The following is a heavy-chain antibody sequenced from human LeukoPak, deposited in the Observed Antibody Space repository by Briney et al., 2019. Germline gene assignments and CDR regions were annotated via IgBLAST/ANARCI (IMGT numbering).Heavy chain of an antibody. CDR1: GFTFSSYG. Sequence: TGGSLRLSCAASGFTFSSYGMHWVRQAPGKGLEWVAVISYDGSNKYYADSVKGRFTISRDNSKNTLYLQMNSLRAEDTAVYYCAKDGAWFGELCGDYWGQGTLVTVSS. CDR3: AKDGAWFGELCGDY. CDR2: ISYDGSNK. V-gene: IGHV3-30*18. D-gene: IGHD3-10*01. J-gene: IGHJ4*02.